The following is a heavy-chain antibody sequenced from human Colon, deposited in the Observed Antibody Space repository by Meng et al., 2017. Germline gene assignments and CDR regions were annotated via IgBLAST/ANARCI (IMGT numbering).Heavy chain of an antibody. CDR3: VRLVGNSWLDY. J-gene: IGHJ4*02. CDR1: GDSVSSHTTT. V-gene: IGHV6-1*01. D-gene: IGHD2-15*01. CDR2: TYYRSKWYI. Sequence: VQRPPSGPGLVKPSQTTSDTCAISGDSVSSHTTTWNWIRQSPSRGLEWLGRTYYRSKWYIDYAVSLQSRITINADTSTNQLSLQLNSVTPEDTAVYYCVRLVGNSWLDYWGQGTLVTVSS.